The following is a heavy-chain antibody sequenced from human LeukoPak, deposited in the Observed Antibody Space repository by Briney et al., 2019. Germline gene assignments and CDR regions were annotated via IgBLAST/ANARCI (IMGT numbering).Heavy chain of an antibody. CDR1: GFTFSNYN. D-gene: IGHD6-13*01. Sequence: GGSLRLSFAASGFTFSNYNMNWVRQAPGKGLEWVSVISSSSRYMYYADSGKGRFTISRDNAKNSLYLQMNSLRAEDTAVYYCARLGGYSSSHRRFDYWGQGTLVTVSS. V-gene: IGHV3-21*06. CDR3: ARLGGYSSSHRRFDY. J-gene: IGHJ4*02. CDR2: ISSSSRYM.